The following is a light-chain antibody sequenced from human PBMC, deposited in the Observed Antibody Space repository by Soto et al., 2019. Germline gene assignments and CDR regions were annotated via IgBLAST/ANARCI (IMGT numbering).Light chain of an antibody. CDR2: RTN. V-gene: IGLV7-43*01. J-gene: IGLJ2*01. CDR1: TGAVTSDCH. Sequence: QAVVTQEPSLTVSPGGTVTLTCASSTGAVTSDCHPNWFQQKPGQAPRALIYRTNNVHSWTPARFSGSLLGGKAALTVSGVQPEDEAEYYCLLFYGGVHIFGGGTKLTVL. CDR3: LLFYGGVHI.